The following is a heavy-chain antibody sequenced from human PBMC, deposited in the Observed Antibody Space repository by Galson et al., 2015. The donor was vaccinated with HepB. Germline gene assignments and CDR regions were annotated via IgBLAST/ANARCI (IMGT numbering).Heavy chain of an antibody. J-gene: IGHJ4*02. CDR1: GYFFTHFG. Sequence: SVKVSCKASGYFFTHFGINWVRQAPGQGLEWMGWISADNGNTKHAQKFQGRVTMTTDTSTSTAYVEVRSLRSDDTAVYYCAREGLRGYYDSTGYLPFDYWGQGSLVTVSS. D-gene: IGHD3-22*01. CDR2: ISADNGNT. V-gene: IGHV1-18*01. CDR3: AREGLRGYYDSTGYLPFDY.